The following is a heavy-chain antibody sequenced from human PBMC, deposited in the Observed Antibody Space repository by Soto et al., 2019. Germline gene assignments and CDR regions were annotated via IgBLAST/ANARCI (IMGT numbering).Heavy chain of an antibody. CDR3: ARDIGFDYVN. D-gene: IGHD3-16*01. CDR2: IKEDGSEI. Sequence: GGSLRLSCAVSEFNVMSYWMSWVRQAPGKGLEWVASIKEDGSEIYYLQSVRGRFTISRDSAGNALHLAMNYLSAEDTGVYFCARDIGFDYVNWGQGPLCTVSS. CDR1: EFNVMSYW. V-gene: IGHV3-7*01. J-gene: IGHJ4*02.